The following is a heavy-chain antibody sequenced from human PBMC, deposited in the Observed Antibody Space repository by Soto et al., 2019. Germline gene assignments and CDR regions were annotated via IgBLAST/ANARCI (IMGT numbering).Heavy chain of an antibody. V-gene: IGHV3-23*01. CDR3: AKEGPLVINNKNYYYYGMDV. Sequence: GGTLRLSCSASGFTFSSYAMSWVRQAPGKGLEWVSAISGSGGSTYYADSVKGRFTISRDNSKNTLYLQMNSLRAEDTAVYYCAKEGPLVINNKNYYYYGMDVWGQGTTVTVSS. CDR2: ISGSGGST. D-gene: IGHD3-9*01. CDR1: GFTFSSYA. J-gene: IGHJ6*02.